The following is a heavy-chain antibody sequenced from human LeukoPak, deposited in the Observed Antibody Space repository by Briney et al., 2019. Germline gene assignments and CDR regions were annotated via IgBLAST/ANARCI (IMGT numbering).Heavy chain of an antibody. CDR3: ARDFSSSSTVYYYYYMDV. V-gene: IGHV4-59*12. Sequence: SETLSLTCTVSGVSISSYYWSWIRQPPGKGLEWIGYIHNSGITNYNPSLKSRATISVDTSKNQSSLKLSSVTAADTAIYYCARDFSSSSTVYYYYYMDVWGKGTTVTVSS. J-gene: IGHJ6*03. D-gene: IGHD6-6*01. CDR1: GVSISSYY. CDR2: IHNSGIT.